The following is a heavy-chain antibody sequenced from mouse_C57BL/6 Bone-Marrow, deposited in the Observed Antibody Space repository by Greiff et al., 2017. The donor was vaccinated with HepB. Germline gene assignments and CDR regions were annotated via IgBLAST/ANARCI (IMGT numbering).Heavy chain of an antibody. J-gene: IGHJ1*03. D-gene: IGHD4-1*01. CDR3: VRELTGACYFDV. CDR2: ISGGGGNT. V-gene: IGHV5-9*01. CDR1: GFTFSSYT. Sequence: EVMLVESGGGLVKPGGSLKLSCAASGFTFSSYTMSWVRQTPEQRLEWVATISGGGGNTYYPHSVKGRFTISTDKAKNTLYLQMSSLRSEDTALYYGVRELTGACYFDVWGTGTTLTVSS.